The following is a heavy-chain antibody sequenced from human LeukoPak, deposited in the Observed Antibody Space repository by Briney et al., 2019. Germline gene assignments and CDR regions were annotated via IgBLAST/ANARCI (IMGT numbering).Heavy chain of an antibody. CDR3: ARSPITIFGPLYDDY. D-gene: IGHD3-3*01. J-gene: IGHJ4*02. CDR2: INHSGST. CDR1: GGSFSGYY. V-gene: IGHV4-34*01. Sequence: KPSETLSLTCAVYGGSFSGYYWSWIRQPPGKGLEWIGEINHSGSTNYNPSLKSRVTISVDTSKNQLSLKLSSVTAADTAVYYCARSPITIFGPLYDDYWGQGTLVTVSS.